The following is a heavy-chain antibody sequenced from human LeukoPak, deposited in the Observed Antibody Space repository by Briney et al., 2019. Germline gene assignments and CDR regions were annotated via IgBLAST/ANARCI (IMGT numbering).Heavy chain of an antibody. D-gene: IGHD3-3*01. CDR2: TVVGSGNT. CDR3: AAGSPYDFWSGS. J-gene: IGHJ5*02. V-gene: IGHV1-58*01. CDR1: GFTFTSSA. Sequence: GASVKVSCKASGFTFTSSAVQWVRQARGQRLEWIGWTVVGSGNTNYAQKFQERVTITRDMSTSTAYMELSSLRSEDTAVYYCAAGSPYDFWSGSWGQGTLVTVSS.